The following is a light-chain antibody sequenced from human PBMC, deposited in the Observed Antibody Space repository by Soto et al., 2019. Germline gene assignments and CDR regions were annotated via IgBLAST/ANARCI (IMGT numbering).Light chain of an antibody. Sequence: ETVLTQSPGTLSLSPGERVTLSCRASQTVASNYFAWYQQRPGQAPRLLMNGASTRATGVPDRFSGSGSGTDCTLTISRLEPEDFAVYYCQQYTNSRWTFGQGTKVDIK. CDR3: QQYTNSRWT. J-gene: IGKJ1*01. CDR1: QTVASNY. CDR2: GAS. V-gene: IGKV3-20*01.